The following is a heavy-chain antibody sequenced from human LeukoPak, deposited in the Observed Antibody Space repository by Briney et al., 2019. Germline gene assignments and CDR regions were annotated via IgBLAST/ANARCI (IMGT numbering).Heavy chain of an antibody. CDR2: IYYSGST. Sequence: SETLSLTCTVSSGSISSYYWSWIRQPPGKGLEWIGYIYYSGSTNYNPSLKSRVTISVDTSKNQFSLKLSSVTAADTAVYYCARQLEAVAGTRGYFDYWGQGTLVTVSS. J-gene: IGHJ4*02. D-gene: IGHD6-19*01. CDR3: ARQLEAVAGTRGYFDY. CDR1: SGSISSYY. V-gene: IGHV4-59*08.